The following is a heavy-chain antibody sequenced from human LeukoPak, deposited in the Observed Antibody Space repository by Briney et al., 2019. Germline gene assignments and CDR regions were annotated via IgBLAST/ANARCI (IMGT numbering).Heavy chain of an antibody. CDR3: ARGLDYTASYYYYYMDV. CDR1: GGSISSGDYY. Sequence: ASETLSLTCTVSGGSISSGDYYWSWIRQPPGKGLEWIGYIYYSGSTYYNPSLKSRVTISVDTSKNQFSLKLSSVTAADTAVYYCARGLDYTASYYYYYMDVWGKGTTVTVSS. D-gene: IGHD3/OR15-3a*01. V-gene: IGHV4-30-4*08. J-gene: IGHJ6*03. CDR2: IYYSGST.